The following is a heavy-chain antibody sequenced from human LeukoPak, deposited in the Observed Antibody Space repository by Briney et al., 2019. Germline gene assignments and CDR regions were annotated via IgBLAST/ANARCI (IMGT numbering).Heavy chain of an antibody. D-gene: IGHD5/OR15-5a*01. V-gene: IGHV1-2*02. CDR2: INPHSGGT. Sequence: SVKVSCKASGYTFTDYYMHWVRQAPGQGLEWMGWINPHSGGTNYAQRFQGRVTMARDTSISTAYMELSRLRSDDTAVYYCARFDQVSETAGGYWGQGTLVTVSS. CDR3: ARFDQVSETAGGY. CDR1: GYTFTDYY. J-gene: IGHJ4*02.